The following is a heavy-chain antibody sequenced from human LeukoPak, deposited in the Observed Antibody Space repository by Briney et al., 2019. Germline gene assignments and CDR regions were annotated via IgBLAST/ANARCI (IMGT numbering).Heavy chain of an antibody. CDR3: AAPTWFDP. CDR1: GFIFSTYA. Sequence: GGSLRLSCVASGFIFSTYAKNWVRQAPGKGLEWVSAISGGGTSTYYADSVKGRFTISRDNSKNTLYLQMNSLRAEDTAVYYCAAPTWFDPWGQGTLVTVSS. J-gene: IGHJ5*02. V-gene: IGHV3-23*01. CDR2: ISGGGTST.